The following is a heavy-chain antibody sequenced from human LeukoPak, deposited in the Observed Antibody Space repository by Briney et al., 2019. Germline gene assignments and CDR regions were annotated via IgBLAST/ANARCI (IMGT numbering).Heavy chain of an antibody. J-gene: IGHJ5*02. V-gene: IGHV4-39*07. Sequence: GSLRHSCAASGFTFSSYSMNWVRQAPGKGVDWIGSIYYSGSTYYNPSLKSRVTISVDTSKNQFSLKLSSVTAADSAVYYCARDQANFYPTVGWFDPWGQGTLVTVSS. CDR3: ARDQANFYPTVGWFDP. CDR1: GFTFSSYS. D-gene: IGHD2/OR15-2a*01. CDR2: IYYSGST.